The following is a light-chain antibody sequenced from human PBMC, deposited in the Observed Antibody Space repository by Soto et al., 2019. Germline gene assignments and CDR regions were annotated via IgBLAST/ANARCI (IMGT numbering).Light chain of an antibody. V-gene: IGLV2-14*01. CDR1: SSDVGGYNY. CDR3: SSYTSSSTRV. Sequence: QSALTQPASVSGSPGQSSTISCTGTSSDVGGYNYVSWYQQHPGKAPKLMIYDVSNRPSGVSNRFSGSKSGNTASLTISGLQAEDEADYSFSSYTSSSTRVFGGGTKLTVL. J-gene: IGLJ2*01. CDR2: DVS.